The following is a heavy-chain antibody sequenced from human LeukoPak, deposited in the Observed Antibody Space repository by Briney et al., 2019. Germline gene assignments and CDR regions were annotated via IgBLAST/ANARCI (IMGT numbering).Heavy chain of an antibody. V-gene: IGHV3-66*01. CDR3: ARDQGSGWYGAYYMDV. CDR1: GFTVSSNY. J-gene: IGHJ6*03. CDR2: IYSGGST. Sequence: GGSLRLSCAASGFTVSSNYMSWVRQAPGKGLGWVSVIYSGGSTYYADSVKGRFTISRDNSKNTLYLQMNSLRAEDTAVYYCARDQGSGWYGAYYMDVWGKGTTVTISS. D-gene: IGHD6-19*01.